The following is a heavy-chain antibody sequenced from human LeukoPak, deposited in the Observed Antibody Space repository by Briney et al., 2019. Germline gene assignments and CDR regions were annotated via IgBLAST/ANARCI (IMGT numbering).Heavy chain of an antibody. D-gene: IGHD2-2*01. Sequence: PSETLSLTCTVSGGFISSYYWSWIRQPAGKGLEWIGRIYTSGSTNYNPSLKSRVTMSVDTSKNQFSLKLSSVTAADTAVYYCARDCSSTSCYLDAFDIWGQGTMVTVSS. CDR1: GGFISSYY. J-gene: IGHJ3*02. CDR2: IYTSGST. CDR3: ARDCSSTSCYLDAFDI. V-gene: IGHV4-4*07.